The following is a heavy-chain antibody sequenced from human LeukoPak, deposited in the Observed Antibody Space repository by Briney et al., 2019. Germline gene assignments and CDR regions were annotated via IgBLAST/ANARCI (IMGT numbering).Heavy chain of an antibody. J-gene: IGHJ4*02. CDR1: GGSISSGSYY. Sequence: PSETLSLTCTVSGGSISSGSYYYSWIRQPAGKGLEWIGHIYYLGTTTYNPSLRSRVTISMDASKNQFSLNLTSVTAADTAVYYCARAVGAGINTDYWGQGTLVTVSS. V-gene: IGHV4-61*10. CDR2: IYYLGTT. CDR3: ARAVGAGINTDY. D-gene: IGHD1-1*01.